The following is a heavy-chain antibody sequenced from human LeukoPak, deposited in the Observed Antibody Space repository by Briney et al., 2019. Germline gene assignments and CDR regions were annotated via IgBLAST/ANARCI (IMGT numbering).Heavy chain of an antibody. Sequence: GGSLRLSCAASGFTFSSYAMSWVRQAPGKGLEWVSAISGSGGSTYYADSVKGRFTISRDNSKNTLYLQMNSLRAEDTAVYYCASDIVVVPAAHSRVDYWGQGTLVTVSS. J-gene: IGHJ4*02. V-gene: IGHV3-23*01. CDR1: GFTFSSYA. CDR3: ASDIVVVPAAHSRVDY. D-gene: IGHD2-2*01. CDR2: ISGSGGST.